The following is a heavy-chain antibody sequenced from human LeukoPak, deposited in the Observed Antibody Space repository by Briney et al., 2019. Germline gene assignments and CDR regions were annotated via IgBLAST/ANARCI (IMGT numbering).Heavy chain of an antibody. V-gene: IGHV3-21*01. J-gene: IGHJ4*02. CDR2: ISSSSSYI. Sequence: GGSLRLSCAASGFTFSSYSMNWVRQAPGKGLEWVSFISSSSSYIYYTDSVKGRFTISRDNAKNSLYLQLNSLRAEDTALYYCARGGWSSSPFDYWGQGTLVTVSS. CDR3: ARGGWSSSPFDY. D-gene: IGHD6-6*01. CDR1: GFTFSSYS.